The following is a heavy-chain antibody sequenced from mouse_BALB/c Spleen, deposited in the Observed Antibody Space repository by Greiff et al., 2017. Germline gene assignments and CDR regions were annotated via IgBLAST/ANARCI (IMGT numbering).Heavy chain of an antibody. Sequence: QVQLQQSGAELMKPGASVKISCKATGYTFSSYWIEWVKQRPGHGLEWIGEILPGSGSTNYNEKFKGKATFTADTSSNTSYKQLSSLTSEDSAVYYCARNSFYYGSSYVAYWGQGTLVTVSA. CDR3: ARNSFYYGSSYVAY. J-gene: IGHJ3*01. CDR1: GYTFSSYW. V-gene: IGHV1-9*01. D-gene: IGHD1-1*01. CDR2: ILPGSGST.